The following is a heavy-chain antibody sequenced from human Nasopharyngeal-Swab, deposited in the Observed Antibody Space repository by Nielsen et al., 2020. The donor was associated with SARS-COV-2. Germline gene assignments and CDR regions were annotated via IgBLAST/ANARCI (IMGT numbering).Heavy chain of an antibody. J-gene: IGHJ6*02. D-gene: IGHD1-26*01. V-gene: IGHV3-30*18. CDR3: AKDFSGSYGGMDV. Sequence: GESLKISCAVSGFTFSSYGMHWVRQAPGKGLEWVAVISYDGSNKYYADSVKGRFTISRDNSKNTLYLQMNSLRAEDTAVYYCAKDFSGSYGGMDVWGQGTTVTVSS. CDR1: GFTFSSYG. CDR2: ISYDGSNK.